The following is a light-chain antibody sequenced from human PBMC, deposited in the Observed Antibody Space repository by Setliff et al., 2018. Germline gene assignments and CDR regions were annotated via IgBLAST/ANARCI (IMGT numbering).Light chain of an antibody. Sequence: QSALTQPASVSGSPGQSITISCIRTSSDIGDSYNYVSWYQHYPGKAPKLMIFDVTNRPSGVSNRFSGSKSGNTASLTISGLQAEDEALYYCSSYRSSSTLVVFGGGTKVTVL. V-gene: IGLV2-14*03. CDR3: SSYRSSSTLVV. CDR1: SSDIGDSYNY. J-gene: IGLJ2*01. CDR2: DVT.